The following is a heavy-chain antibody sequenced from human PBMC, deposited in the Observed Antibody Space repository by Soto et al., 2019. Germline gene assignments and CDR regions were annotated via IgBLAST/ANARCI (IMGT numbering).Heavy chain of an antibody. J-gene: IGHJ5*02. CDR3: ARASRSGSYYYGP. CDR1: GGSISSGDYY. V-gene: IGHV4-30-4*01. Sequence: SETLSLTCTVSGGSISSGDYYWSWIRQPPGRGLEWIGYIYYSGSTYYTPSLKSRVTISVDTSKNQFSLKLSSVTAADTAVYYCARASRSGSYYYGPWGQGTLVTVSS. D-gene: IGHD1-26*01. CDR2: IYYSGST.